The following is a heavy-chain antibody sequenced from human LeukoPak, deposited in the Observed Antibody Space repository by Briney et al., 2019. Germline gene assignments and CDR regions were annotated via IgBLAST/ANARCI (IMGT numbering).Heavy chain of an antibody. CDR1: GGSISSSSYY. D-gene: IGHD3-22*01. V-gene: IGHV4-39*07. Sequence: SETLSLTCTVSGGSISSSSYYWGCIRQPPGKGLEWIGSIYYSGDTYYNPSLKSRVTISVDTSKSQFSLKLSSVTAADTAVYYCASRTYYYDDTGYYSGAAFDIWGQGTMVTVSS. CDR3: ASRTYYYDDTGYYSGAAFDI. J-gene: IGHJ3*02. CDR2: IYYSGDT.